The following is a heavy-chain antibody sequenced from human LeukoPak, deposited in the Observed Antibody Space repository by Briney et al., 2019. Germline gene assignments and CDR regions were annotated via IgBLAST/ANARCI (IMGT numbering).Heavy chain of an antibody. Sequence: GGSLRLSCAASGFTFNIYAMSWVRLAPGKGLQWVASMCGSAGCTYYADSVKGRFTISRDNSKNTLYLQMNSLRAEDTAIYYCARDRPNYHESNGHYYQRDGDHWGQGTLVTVSS. CDR1: GFTFNIYA. J-gene: IGHJ5*02. V-gene: IGHV3-23*01. CDR2: MCGSAGCT. CDR3: ARDRPNYHESNGHYYQRDGDH. D-gene: IGHD3-22*01.